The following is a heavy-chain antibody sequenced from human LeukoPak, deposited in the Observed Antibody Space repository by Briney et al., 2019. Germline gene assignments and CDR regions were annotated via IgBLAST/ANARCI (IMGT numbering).Heavy chain of an antibody. CDR3: AKGSGSYYYGMDV. Sequence: GGSLRLSCAASGITFSSYSMNWVRQAPGKGLEWVSYISSSSSTIYYADSVKGRFTISRDNAKNTLYLQMNSLRAEDTAVYYCAKGSGSYYYGMDVWGQGTTVTVSS. V-gene: IGHV3-48*01. J-gene: IGHJ6*02. D-gene: IGHD1-26*01. CDR2: ISSSSSTI. CDR1: GITFSSYS.